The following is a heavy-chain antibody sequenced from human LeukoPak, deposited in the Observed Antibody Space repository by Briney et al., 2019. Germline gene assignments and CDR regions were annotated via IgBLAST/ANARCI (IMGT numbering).Heavy chain of an antibody. D-gene: IGHD1-7*01. V-gene: IGHV1-8*02. J-gene: IGHJ6*02. Sequence: ASVKVSCKASGYTFSSYGFSWVRQATGQGLEWMGWMNPNSGNTGYAQKFQGRVTMTRNTSISTAYMELSSLRSEDTAVYYCARGRELELYYYYYGMDVWGQGTTVTVSS. CDR1: GYTFSSYG. CDR2: MNPNSGNT. CDR3: ARGRELELYYYYYGMDV.